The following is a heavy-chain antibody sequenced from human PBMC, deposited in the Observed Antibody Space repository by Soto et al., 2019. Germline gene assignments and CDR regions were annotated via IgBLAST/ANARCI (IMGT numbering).Heavy chain of an antibody. CDR3: ARHPDYHDAFDI. CDR2: IYYSGST. D-gene: IGHD4-17*01. V-gene: IGHV4-39*01. J-gene: IGHJ3*02. Sequence: SETLSLTCTVSGGSISSSSYYWGWIRQPPGKGLEWIGSIYYSGSTYYNPSLKSRVTISVDTSKNQFSLKLSSVTAADTAVYYCARHPDYHDAFDIWGQGTMFTVS. CDR1: GGSISSSSYY.